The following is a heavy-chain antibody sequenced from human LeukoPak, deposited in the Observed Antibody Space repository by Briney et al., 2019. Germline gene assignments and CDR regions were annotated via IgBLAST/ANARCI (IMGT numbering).Heavy chain of an antibody. CDR3: AGITGSHYYYYYGMDV. CDR1: GGSISSYY. J-gene: IGHJ6*02. D-gene: IGHD1-20*01. CDR2: IYYSGST. Sequence: SETLSLTCTVSGGSISSYYWSWIRQPPGKGLEWIVYIYYSGSTNYNPSLKSRVTISVDTSKNQFSLKLSSVTAADTAVYYCAGITGSHYYYYYGMDVWGQGTTVTVSS. V-gene: IGHV4-59*01.